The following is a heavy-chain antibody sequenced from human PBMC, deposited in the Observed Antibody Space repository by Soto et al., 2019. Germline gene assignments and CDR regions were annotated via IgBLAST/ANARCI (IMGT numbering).Heavy chain of an antibody. CDR2: IYYSGST. J-gene: IGHJ4*02. D-gene: IGHD5-18*01. V-gene: IGHV4-59*01. Sequence: SETLSLTCTVSGGSISSDSWSWIRQPPGKGLEWNGYIYYSGSTNYNPSLKSRVTISVDPSKNQFSLKLRSVTAAATAVYYCGRDKGAAMAPCGFDYWGQGTLVTVSS. CDR1: GGSISSDS. CDR3: GRDKGAAMAPCGFDY.